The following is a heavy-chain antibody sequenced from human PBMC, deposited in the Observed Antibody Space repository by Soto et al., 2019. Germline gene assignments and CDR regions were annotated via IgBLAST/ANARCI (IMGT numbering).Heavy chain of an antibody. V-gene: IGHV1-18*01. D-gene: IGHD3-3*01. CDR1: GYTFTSYG. J-gene: IGHJ6*02. CDR3: ARVGLQNDCWSGYFYYYYGMDV. CDR2: ISAYNGNT. Sequence: QVQLVQSGAEVKKPGASVKVSCKASGYTFTSYGISWVRQAPGQGLEWMGWISAYNGNTNYAQKLQGRVTMTTDTSTSTAYMELRSLRSDDTAVYYCARVGLQNDCWSGYFYYYYGMDVWGQGTTVTVSS.